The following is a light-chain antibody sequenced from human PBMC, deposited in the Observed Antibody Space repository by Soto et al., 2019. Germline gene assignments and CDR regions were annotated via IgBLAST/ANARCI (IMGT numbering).Light chain of an antibody. Sequence: DIQMTQSPSTLSASVGDRVTITCRASQSISSWLAWYQQKPGKAPKLLIYKASSLESGVPSRFSGSGSGTEFTLTISSLQPDNFATYYCQQYNSYSPPWTFGHGTKVDIK. CDR2: KAS. CDR1: QSISSW. V-gene: IGKV1-5*03. J-gene: IGKJ1*01. CDR3: QQYNSYSPPWT.